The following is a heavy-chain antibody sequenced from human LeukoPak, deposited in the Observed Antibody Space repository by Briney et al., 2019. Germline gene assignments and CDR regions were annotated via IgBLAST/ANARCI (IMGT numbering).Heavy chain of an antibody. J-gene: IGHJ5*02. CDR2: IYSGDSA. CDR3: ARDPQRHHWFDP. Sequence: PGGSLRLSCEAAGFTVSDNYMSWVRQAPGKGLEWVSVIYSGDSAYYADSVKGRFTISRDNSKNTLYLQMNSLRAEDTAVYYCARDPQRHHWFDPWGQGTLVTVSS. V-gene: IGHV3-66*01. CDR1: GFTVSDNY.